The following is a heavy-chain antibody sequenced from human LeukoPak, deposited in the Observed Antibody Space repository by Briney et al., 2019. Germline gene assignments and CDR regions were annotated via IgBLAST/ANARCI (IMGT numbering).Heavy chain of an antibody. D-gene: IGHD3-22*01. V-gene: IGHV4-4*07. CDR2: IYTSGST. J-gene: IGHJ3*02. Sequence: PSETLSLTCTVSGGSISSYYWSWIRQPPGKGLEWIGGIYTSGSTNYNPSLKSRVTMSIDTSKNQFSLHMSSVTAADTAVYYCARSLYYYDSRGLRNAFDMWGRETRVTVSS. CDR3: ARSLYYYDSRGLRNAFDM. CDR1: GGSISSYY.